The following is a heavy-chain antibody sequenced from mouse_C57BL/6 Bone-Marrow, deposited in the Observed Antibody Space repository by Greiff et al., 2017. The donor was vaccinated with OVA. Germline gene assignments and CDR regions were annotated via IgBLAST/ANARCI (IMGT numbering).Heavy chain of an antibody. J-gene: IGHJ4*01. Sequence: EVKLMESGAELVRPGSSVKMSCKTSGYTFTSYGINWVKQRPGQGLEWIVYIYIGNGYTEYNEKFKGKATLTSDTSSSTAYMQLSSLTSEDSAIYFCASPLTGPFYAMDYWGQGTSVTVSS. V-gene: IGHV1-58*01. CDR3: ASPLTGPFYAMDY. D-gene: IGHD4-1*01. CDR1: GYTFTSYG. CDR2: IYIGNGYT.